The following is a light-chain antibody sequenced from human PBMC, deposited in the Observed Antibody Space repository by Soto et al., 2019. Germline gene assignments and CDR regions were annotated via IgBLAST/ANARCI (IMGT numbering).Light chain of an antibody. J-gene: IGKJ4*01. CDR3: QQYYSVPLT. CDR2: WAS. V-gene: IGKV4-1*01. Sequence: DIVMTQSPDSLAVSLGERATINCRSSQSVLYSSNNKNYLAWYQQKPGQPPKLLIYWASTRESGVPDRFSGSGSGTGFTLTISRLQAEDVAVYYCQQYYSVPLTFGGGTKVEIK. CDR1: QSVLYSSNNKNY.